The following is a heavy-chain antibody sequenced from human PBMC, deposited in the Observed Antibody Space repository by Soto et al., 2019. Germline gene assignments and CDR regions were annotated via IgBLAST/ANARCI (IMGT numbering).Heavy chain of an antibody. V-gene: IGHV3-30*18. CDR2: ISADGKTQ. Sequence: QVKLVEFGGAVVQSGRSLRLSCTPSSFRFSAYGMHWVRQAPGKGLEWVALISADGKTQFFTESVEGRFTISRDNSRNTLYLQMNRLRPEDTAVYYCVKGGYKTGWPPFDHWGHGTRVTVSS. D-gene: IGHD6-19*01. CDR3: VKGGYKTGWPPFDH. J-gene: IGHJ4*01. CDR1: SFRFSAYG.